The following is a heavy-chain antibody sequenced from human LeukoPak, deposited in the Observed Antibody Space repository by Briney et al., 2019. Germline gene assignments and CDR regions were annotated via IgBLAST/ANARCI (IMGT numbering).Heavy chain of an antibody. Sequence: PGGSLRLSCAASGFTISSYSMNWVRQAPGKGLEWVSSISSSSSYIYYADSVKGRFTISRDNAKNSLYLQMNSLRAEDTAVYYCARSTAPYYDFWSGYYTEGGVGYYFDYWGQGTLVTVSS. CDR2: ISSSSSYI. CDR1: GFTISSYS. J-gene: IGHJ4*02. D-gene: IGHD3-3*01. V-gene: IGHV3-21*01. CDR3: ARSTAPYYDFWSGYYTEGGVGYYFDY.